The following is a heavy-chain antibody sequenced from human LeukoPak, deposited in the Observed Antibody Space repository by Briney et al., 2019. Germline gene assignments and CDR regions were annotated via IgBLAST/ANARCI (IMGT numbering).Heavy chain of an antibody. CDR3: AKVLSGSQDY. V-gene: IGHV3-23*01. D-gene: IGHD1-20*01. Sequence: PGGSLRLSCAASGFTFSSYAMSWVRQAPGKGLEWVSAISGSGGSTYYADSVKGRFTISRDNSKNTVYLQMNSLRAEDAAVYYCAKVLSGSQDYWGQGTLVTVFS. CDR1: GFTFSSYA. J-gene: IGHJ4*02. CDR2: ISGSGGST.